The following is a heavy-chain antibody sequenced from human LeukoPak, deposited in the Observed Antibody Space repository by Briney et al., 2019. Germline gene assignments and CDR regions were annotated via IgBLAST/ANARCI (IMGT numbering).Heavy chain of an antibody. Sequence: PGGSLRLSCATSGLTFTNYAMSWVRQAPGKGLEWVSAVTGPGDTTYYADSVKGRFFMSREDSKTTVYLQMNSLRAEDTAIYYCAKGAEIDLWGQGTLVTVSS. J-gene: IGHJ5*02. D-gene: IGHD3-16*01. CDR1: GLTFTNYA. CDR3: AKGAEIDL. CDR2: VTGPGDTT. V-gene: IGHV3-23*01.